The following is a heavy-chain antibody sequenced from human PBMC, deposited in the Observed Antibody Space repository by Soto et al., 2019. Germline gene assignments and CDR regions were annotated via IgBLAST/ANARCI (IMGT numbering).Heavy chain of an antibody. J-gene: IGHJ4*02. Sequence: QVHLVQSGAEVKKPGASVKVSCKASGYTFTSYGITWVRQAPGQGLEWMGWISAHNGNTDYAQKLQGRVIVTRDTSTSTAYMALSSLISDATAVYYCARGRYGDYWGQGALVTVSS. CDR3: ARGRYGDY. D-gene: IGHD1-1*01. CDR1: GYTFTSYG. CDR2: ISAHNGNT. V-gene: IGHV1-18*01.